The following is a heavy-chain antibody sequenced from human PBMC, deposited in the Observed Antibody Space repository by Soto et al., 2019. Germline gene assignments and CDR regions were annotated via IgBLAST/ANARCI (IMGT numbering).Heavy chain of an antibody. Sequence: ASVKVSCKASGYTFTSYAMHWVRQAPGQRLEWMGWINAGNGNTKYSQKFQGRVTITRDTSASTAYMELSSLRSDDAAVYYCARDGGAVAGTFDYWGQGTLVTVSS. J-gene: IGHJ4*02. V-gene: IGHV1-3*01. D-gene: IGHD6-19*01. CDR1: GYTFTSYA. CDR3: ARDGGAVAGTFDY. CDR2: INAGNGNT.